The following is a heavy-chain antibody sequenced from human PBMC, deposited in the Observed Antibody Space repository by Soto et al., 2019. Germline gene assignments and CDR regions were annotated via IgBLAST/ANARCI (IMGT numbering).Heavy chain of an antibody. V-gene: IGHV5-51*01. CDR3: ARPRSGGYRLEYYGLEV. Sequence: GESLKISCQASGDTFTNYWIGWVRQMPGGGLVWVGLIYPGDSDTRYSPSFQCQVTLAADKSVSTAYLQWSSLKASDTAMYYCARPRSGGYRLEYYGLEVWGQGTTVTVSS. J-gene: IGHJ6*02. D-gene: IGHD3-10*01. CDR1: GDTFTNYW. CDR2: IYPGDSDT.